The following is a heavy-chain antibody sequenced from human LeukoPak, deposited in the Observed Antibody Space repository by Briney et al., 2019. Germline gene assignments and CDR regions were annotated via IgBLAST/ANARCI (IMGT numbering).Heavy chain of an antibody. CDR2: MSGSGTDT. V-gene: IGHV3-11*06. D-gene: IGHD3-10*01. CDR1: GFTFGDYY. CDR3: ARPPGYYGSGSYHPPGY. J-gene: IGHJ4*02. Sequence: PGGSLRLSCAASGFTFGDYYMTWIRQAPGKGLEWISYMSGSGTDTNYADSVKGRFTISRDNAKKSLFLQMNSLRAEDTAVYYCARPPGYYGSGSYHPPGYWGQGTLVTVSS.